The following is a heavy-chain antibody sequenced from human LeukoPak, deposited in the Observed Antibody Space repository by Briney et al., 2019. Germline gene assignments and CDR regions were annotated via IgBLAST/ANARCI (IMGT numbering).Heavy chain of an antibody. CDR2: IYTSGST. CDR1: GGSISSGDYY. D-gene: IGHD3-16*01. Sequence: TSQTLSLTCTVSGGSISSGDYYWSWIRQPPGKGLEWIGRIYTSGSTNYYPSLKSRVTMSVDTSKNQFSLQLNSVSPDDTAVYYCARDMGSYGHPFSFDYWGQGIPVTVSS. V-gene: IGHV4-61*02. CDR3: ARDMGSYGHPFSFDY. J-gene: IGHJ4*02.